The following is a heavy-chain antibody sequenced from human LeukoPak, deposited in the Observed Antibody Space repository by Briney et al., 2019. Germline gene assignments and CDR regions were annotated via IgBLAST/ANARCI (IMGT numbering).Heavy chain of an antibody. CDR3: ASGLWIQLSYDAFDI. J-gene: IGHJ3*02. CDR1: GFTFSSYA. D-gene: IGHD5-18*01. V-gene: IGHV3-23*01. Sequence: GGSLRLSCAASGFTFSSYAMSWVRQAPGKGLEWVSAISGSGSTIYYADSVKGRFTISRDNAKNSLYLQMNSLRAEDTAVYYCASGLWIQLSYDAFDIWGQGTMVTVSS. CDR2: ISGSGSTI.